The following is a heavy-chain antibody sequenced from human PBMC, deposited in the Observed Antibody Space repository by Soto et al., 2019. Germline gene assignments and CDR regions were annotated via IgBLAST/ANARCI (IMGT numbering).Heavy chain of an antibody. J-gene: IGHJ4*02. D-gene: IGHD2-2*01. V-gene: IGHV4-39*01. CDR3: ARHEVNQHYYFDY. CDR2: IYYSGST. CDR1: GGSISSSSYY. Sequence: PSETLSLTCTVSGGSISSSSYYWGWIRQPPGKGLEWIGSIYYSGSTYYNPSLKSRVTISVDTSKNQFSLKLSSVTAADTAVYYCARHEVNQHYYFDYWGQGTLVTVSS.